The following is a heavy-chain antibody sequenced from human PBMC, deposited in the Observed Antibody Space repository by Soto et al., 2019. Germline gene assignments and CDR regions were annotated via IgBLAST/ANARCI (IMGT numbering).Heavy chain of an antibody. CDR1: GGTFGSYA. D-gene: IGHD2-2*02. Sequence: QVQLVQSGAEVKKPGSSVRVSCKASGGTFGSYAISWLRQAPGQGLEWMGGIIPIFGTANYAQKFQGRVTITADESTSTAYMELSSLRSEDTAVYYCARDYPDIVLVPAAITHWFDPWGQGTLVTVSS. CDR3: ARDYPDIVLVPAAITHWFDP. V-gene: IGHV1-69*12. CDR2: IIPIFGTA. J-gene: IGHJ5*02.